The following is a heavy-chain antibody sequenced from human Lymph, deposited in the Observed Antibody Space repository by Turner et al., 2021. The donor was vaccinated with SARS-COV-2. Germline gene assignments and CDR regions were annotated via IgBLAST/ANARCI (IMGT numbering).Heavy chain of an antibody. J-gene: IGHJ4*02. D-gene: IGHD6-19*01. V-gene: IGHV1-2*02. CDR2: INPNSGGT. Sequence: QVHLVQSGAEVKKPGASVTVSCKASGYTFTDYYMHWVRQAPGQGLEWMGWINPNSGGTNYAQKFQGRVTMTRDTAISTAYMELRGLRSDDTAVYFCARGESIAVAGTQYFDYWGQGTLVTVSS. CDR3: ARGESIAVAGTQYFDY. CDR1: GYTFTDYY.